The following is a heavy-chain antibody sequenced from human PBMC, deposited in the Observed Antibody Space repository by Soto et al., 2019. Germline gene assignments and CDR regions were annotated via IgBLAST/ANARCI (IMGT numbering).Heavy chain of an antibody. J-gene: IGHJ6*02. CDR3: ARVLRDYPPTGLGYYYGMEV. CDR2: ISSSSSYI. Sequence: EVQLVESGGGLVKPGGSLRLSCAASGFTFSSYSMNWVRQAPGKGLEWVSSISSSSSYIYYADSVKGRFTISRDNAKNSLYLQMNRLRAEDTAVYYCARVLRDYPPTGLGYYYGMEVWGQGTTVTVSS. CDR1: GFTFSSYS. V-gene: IGHV3-21*01. D-gene: IGHD4-17*01.